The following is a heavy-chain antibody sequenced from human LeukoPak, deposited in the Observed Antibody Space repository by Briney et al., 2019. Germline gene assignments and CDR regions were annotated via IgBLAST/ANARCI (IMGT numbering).Heavy chain of an antibody. CDR1: GGSITSYY. CDR3: ARVCTSTSCFGTFDY. V-gene: IGHV4-59*08. Sequence: SETLSLTCTVSGGSITSYYWSWIRQPPGKGLEWIGYISYSGNTNYNPSLKSRLTISVDTSKNQFSLKLTSVTAADTAVYYCARVCTSTSCFGTFDYWGQGTLVTVSS. J-gene: IGHJ4*02. CDR2: ISYSGNT. D-gene: IGHD2-2*01.